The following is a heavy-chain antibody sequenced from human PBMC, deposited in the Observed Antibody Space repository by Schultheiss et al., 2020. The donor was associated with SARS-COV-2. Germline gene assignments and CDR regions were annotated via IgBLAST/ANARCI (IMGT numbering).Heavy chain of an antibody. Sequence: ASVKVSCKASGYTFTGYYMHWVRQAPGQGLEWMGWINAGNGNTKYSQKFQGRVTITRDTSASTAYMELSSLRSEDTAVYYCARWPAGDYYYYYGMDVWGQGTTVTVSS. CDR1: GYTFTGYY. CDR3: ARWPAGDYYYYYGMDV. V-gene: IGHV1-3*01. J-gene: IGHJ6*02. CDR2: INAGNGNT. D-gene: IGHD4-17*01.